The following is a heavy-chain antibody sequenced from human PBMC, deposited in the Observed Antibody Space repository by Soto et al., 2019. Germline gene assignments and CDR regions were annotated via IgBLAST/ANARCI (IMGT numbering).Heavy chain of an antibody. CDR1: GGSISSYY. J-gene: IGHJ5*02. V-gene: IGHV4-59*01. Sequence: SETLSLTCTVSGGSISSYYWSWIRQPPGKGLEWIGYIYYSGSTNYNPSLKSRVTISVDTSKNQFSLKLSSVTAADTAVYYCARGGVRYFDWLLESDDWFDPWGQGTLVTV. D-gene: IGHD3-9*01. CDR3: ARGGVRYFDWLLESDDWFDP. CDR2: IYYSGST.